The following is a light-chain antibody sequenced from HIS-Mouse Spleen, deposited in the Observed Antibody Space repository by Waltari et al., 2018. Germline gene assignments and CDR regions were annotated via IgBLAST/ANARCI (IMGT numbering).Light chain of an antibody. CDR3: QSYDSSNVV. Sequence: NFMLTQPHSVSESPGKTVTISCTGSSGSIARTYLQGYQQRPGSAPTTVIYEDNQRPSGVPDRFSGSIDSSSNSASLTISGLKTEDEADYYCQSYDSSNVVFGGGTKLTVL. CDR1: SGSIARTY. V-gene: IGLV6-57*02. CDR2: EDN. J-gene: IGLJ2*01.